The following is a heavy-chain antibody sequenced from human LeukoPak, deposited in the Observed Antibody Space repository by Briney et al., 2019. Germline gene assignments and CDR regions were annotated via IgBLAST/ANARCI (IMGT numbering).Heavy chain of an antibody. CDR1: GGTSSSYA. D-gene: IGHD3-3*01. CDR2: IIPIFGIA. CDR3: AMSRESERSGLAHPAGDY. V-gene: IGHV1-69*04. J-gene: IGHJ4*02. Sequence: ASVKVSCKASGGTSSSYAISWVRLAPGQGIEWMGRIIPIFGIANYAQKFPGRVTITADKSTSTAYMELSSLRSEDTDVYYCAMSRESERSGLAHPAGDYWGQGTLVTVSS.